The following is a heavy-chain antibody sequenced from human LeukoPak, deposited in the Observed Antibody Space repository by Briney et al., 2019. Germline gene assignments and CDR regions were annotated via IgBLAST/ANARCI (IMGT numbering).Heavy chain of an antibody. J-gene: IGHJ4*02. CDR2: ISSSSSYI. CDR3: ARSVQYSSPLDY. CDR1: GFTFSSYS. V-gene: IGHV3-21*01. Sequence: GGSLRLSCAASGFTFSSYSMNWVRQAPGKGLEWVSSISSSSSYIYYADSVKGRFTISRDNAKNPLYLQMNSLRAEDTAVYYCARSVQYSSPLDYWGQGTLVTVSS. D-gene: IGHD6-6*01.